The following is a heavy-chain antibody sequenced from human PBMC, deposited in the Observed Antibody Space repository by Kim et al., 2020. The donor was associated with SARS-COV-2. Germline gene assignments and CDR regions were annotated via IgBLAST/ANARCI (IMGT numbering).Heavy chain of an antibody. CDR3: ARVERLQLERRRAFDI. V-gene: IGHV4-59*01. J-gene: IGHJ3*02. CDR2: IYYSGST. D-gene: IGHD1-1*01. Sequence: SETLSLTCTVSGGSISSYYWSWIRQPPGKGLEWIGYIYYSGSTNYNPSLKSRVTISVDTSKNQFSLKLSSVTSADTAVYYCARVERLQLERRRAFDIWGQGTMVTVSS. CDR1: GGSISSYY.